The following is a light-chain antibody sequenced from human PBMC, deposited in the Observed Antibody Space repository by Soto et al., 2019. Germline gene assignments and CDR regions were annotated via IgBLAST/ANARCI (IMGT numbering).Light chain of an antibody. CDR3: LQCDGSRT. V-gene: IGKV3-20*01. J-gene: IGKJ4*01. Sequence: EIVLTQSPGTLSLSPGERATLSCRASQTDSSNYLAWYQQKPDQAPRLLIYGASSRATGIPNRFSGGGSGTDFILTISRLEAEDFAVYYCLQCDGSRTFGGGTKVEIK. CDR2: GAS. CDR1: QTDSSNY.